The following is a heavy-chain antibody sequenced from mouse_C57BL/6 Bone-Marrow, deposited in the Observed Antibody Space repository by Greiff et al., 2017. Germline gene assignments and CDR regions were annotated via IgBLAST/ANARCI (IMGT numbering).Heavy chain of an antibody. V-gene: IGHV1-55*01. Sequence: VQLQQPGAELVKPGASVKMSCKASGYTFTSYWITWVKQRPGQGLEWIGDIYPGSGSTNYNEKFKSKATLTVDTSSSTAYMQLSSLTSEDSAVYYCARFYYGNSYYVDYWGQGTTLTVSS. CDR3: ARFYYGNSYYVDY. D-gene: IGHD2-1*01. CDR2: IYPGSGST. J-gene: IGHJ2*01. CDR1: GYTFTSYW.